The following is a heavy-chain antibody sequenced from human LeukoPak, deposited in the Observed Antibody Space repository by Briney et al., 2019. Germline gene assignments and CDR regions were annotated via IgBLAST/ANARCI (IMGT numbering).Heavy chain of an antibody. V-gene: IGHV3-43*02. CDR2: ISGDGDTT. CDR1: GFTFDDFA. D-gene: IGHD3-16*01. CDR3: VKDGGNIYNWFDS. Sequence: AGSLRLSCAASGFTFDDFAMQWVRQTPGQGLEWVSLISGDGDTTYYADSVRGRFTISRDNGKNSLYLQMNNLRTEDTALYFCVKDGGNIYNWFDSWGQGTLVTVSS. J-gene: IGHJ5*01.